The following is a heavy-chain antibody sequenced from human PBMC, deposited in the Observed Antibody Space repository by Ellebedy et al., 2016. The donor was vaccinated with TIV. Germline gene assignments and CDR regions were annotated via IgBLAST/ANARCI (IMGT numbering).Heavy chain of an antibody. V-gene: IGHV3-48*04. Sequence: GESLKISCAASGFTFRNNSMNWVRQAPGKGLEWISYISSSGTTIYYADSVKGRFTISRDNAKISLYLQMNSLTAADTAVYYCANGAYDIWGQGKMVTVSS. D-gene: IGHD5-24*01. CDR1: GFTFRNNS. CDR2: ISSSGTTI. J-gene: IGHJ3*02. CDR3: ANGAYDI.